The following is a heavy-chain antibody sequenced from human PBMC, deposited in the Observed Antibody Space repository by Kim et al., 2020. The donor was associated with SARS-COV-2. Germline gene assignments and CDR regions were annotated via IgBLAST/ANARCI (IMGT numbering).Heavy chain of an antibody. V-gene: IGHV3-30*04. Sequence: GGSLRLSCAASGFTFSSYAMHWVRQAPGKGLEWVAVISYDGSNKYYADSVKGRFTISRDNSKNTLYLQMNSLRAEDTAVYYCARDSGRGSGSYYGIDYWG. CDR3: ARDSGRGSGSYYGIDY. J-gene: IGHJ4*01. CDR2: ISYDGSNK. CDR1: GFTFSSYA. D-gene: IGHD3-10*01.